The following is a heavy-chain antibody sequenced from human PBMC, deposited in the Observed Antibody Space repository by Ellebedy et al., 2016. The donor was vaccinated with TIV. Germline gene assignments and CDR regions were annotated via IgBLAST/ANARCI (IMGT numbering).Heavy chain of an antibody. D-gene: IGHD2-2*01. J-gene: IGHJ4*02. CDR1: GFTFSSYA. V-gene: IGHV3-23*01. Sequence: GESLKISXVASGFTFSSYAMSWVRQAPGKGLEWVSAISGSGGSTYYADSVKGRFTISRDNSKNTLYLQMNSLRAEDTAVYYCAKDLEVVPAGRDYWGQGTLVTVSS. CDR2: ISGSGGST. CDR3: AKDLEVVPAGRDY.